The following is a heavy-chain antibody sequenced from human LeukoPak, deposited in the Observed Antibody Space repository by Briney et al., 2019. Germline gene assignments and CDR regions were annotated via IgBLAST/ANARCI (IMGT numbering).Heavy chain of an antibody. J-gene: IGHJ4*02. D-gene: IGHD6-13*01. CDR1: GDSINGYY. V-gene: IGHV4-59*01. CDR3: ARGLPGSSWHLGY. CDR2: IYYNGNT. Sequence: SETLSLTCTVSGDSINGYYWNWLRQPPGRGLEWIGWIYYNGNTAYNPYLKSRVTISVDTSKNQFSLKLNSVTAADTAVYYCARGLPGSSWHLGYWGQGTLVTVSS.